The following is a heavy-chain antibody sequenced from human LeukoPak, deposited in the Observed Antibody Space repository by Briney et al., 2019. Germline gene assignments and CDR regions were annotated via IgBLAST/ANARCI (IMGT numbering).Heavy chain of an antibody. V-gene: IGHV1-2*02. D-gene: IGHD6-13*01. CDR1: GYTFTVYY. J-gene: IGHJ6*03. CDR3: ARWRIAAAGTHYYYYYYYMDV. Sequence: ASVRVSCKASGYTFTVYYMHWVRQAPGQGLEWMGWINPNSGGTNYAQKFQGRVTMTRDTSISTAYMELSRLRSDDTAVYYCARWRIAAAGTHYYYYYYYMDVWGKGTTVTVSS. CDR2: INPNSGGT.